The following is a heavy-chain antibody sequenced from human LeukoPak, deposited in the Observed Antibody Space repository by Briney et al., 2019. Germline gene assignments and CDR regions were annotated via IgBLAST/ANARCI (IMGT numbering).Heavy chain of an antibody. Sequence: PSETLSLTCAVSGYSISSGYQWAWIRQSPGKGLEWIGSIYHSGSAHYNPSPKSRVTVSVETSKNQFSLKMYSATAADTAVYYCARDPRWLTPDCTSTSCYENYFDPWGQGTLVTVSS. CDR3: ARDPRWLTPDCTSTSCYENYFDP. CDR1: GYSISSGYQ. D-gene: IGHD2-2*01. J-gene: IGHJ5*02. CDR2: IYHSGSA. V-gene: IGHV4-38-2*02.